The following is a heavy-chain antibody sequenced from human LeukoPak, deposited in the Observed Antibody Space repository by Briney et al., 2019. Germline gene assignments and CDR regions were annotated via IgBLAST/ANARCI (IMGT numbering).Heavy chain of an antibody. CDR3: TRVRYSSSTASDY. J-gene: IGHJ4*02. Sequence: GGSLSLSCTASGFTFGDYAMSWVRQPPGKGLEWVGLIRSKGYGRTADYAASVKGRLSISRDDSKCVAYLQVNSLKTEDTAVYYCTRVRYSSSTASDYWGQGTLVTVSS. V-gene: IGHV3-49*04. D-gene: IGHD6-6*01. CDR2: IRSKGYGRTA. CDR1: GFTFGDYA.